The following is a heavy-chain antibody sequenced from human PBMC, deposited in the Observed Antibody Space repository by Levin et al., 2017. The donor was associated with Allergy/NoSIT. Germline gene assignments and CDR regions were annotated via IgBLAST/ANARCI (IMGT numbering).Heavy chain of an antibody. CDR1: GGTFSSYA. V-gene: IGHV1-69*06. D-gene: IGHD2-15*01. Sequence: SVKVSCKASGGTFSSYAISWVRQAPGQGLEWMGGIIPIFGTANYAQKFQGRVTITADKSTSTAYMELSSLRSEDTAVYYCARGYCSGGSCYSLDYWGQGTLVTVSS. J-gene: IGHJ4*02. CDR2: IIPIFGTA. CDR3: ARGYCSGGSCYSLDY.